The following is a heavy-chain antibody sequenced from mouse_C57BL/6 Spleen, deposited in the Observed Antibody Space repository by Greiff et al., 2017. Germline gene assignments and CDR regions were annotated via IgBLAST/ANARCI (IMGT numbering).Heavy chain of an antibody. J-gene: IGHJ1*03. Sequence: EVKLQESGGGLVQPGGSMQLSCVASGFTFSNYWMNWVRQSPEKGLEWVAQIRLKSDNYATHYAESVKGRFTISRDDSKSSVYLQMNNLRAEDTGIYYCTGDGTLYWYFDVWGTGTTVTVSS. D-gene: IGHD1-1*01. CDR2: IRLKSDNYAT. CDR1: GFTFSNYW. CDR3: TGDGTLYWYFDV. V-gene: IGHV6-3*01.